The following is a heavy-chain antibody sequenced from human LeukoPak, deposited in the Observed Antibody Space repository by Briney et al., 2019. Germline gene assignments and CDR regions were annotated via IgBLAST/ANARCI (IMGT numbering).Heavy chain of an antibody. V-gene: IGHV5-51*01. CDR1: GYSFTSYW. CDR2: IYPGDSDT. D-gene: IGHD3-22*01. J-gene: IGHJ3*02. Sequence: GESLKISYKGSGYSFTSYWIGWVRQMPGKGLEWMGIIYPGDSDTRYSPSFQGQVTISADKSISTAYLQWSSLKASDTAMYYCARQETYYYDSSGYADAFDIWGQGTMVTVSS. CDR3: ARQETYYYDSSGYADAFDI.